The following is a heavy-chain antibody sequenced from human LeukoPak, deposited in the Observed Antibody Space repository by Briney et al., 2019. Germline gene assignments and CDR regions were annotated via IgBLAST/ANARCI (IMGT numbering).Heavy chain of an antibody. D-gene: IGHD2-2*01. J-gene: IGHJ4*02. Sequence: SETLSLTCGVSGDSIRNANYWGWIRQPPGQGLEWIAGMHHGGSTFYNPSLQSRVNISMYTSKNQFSLNLNYVTAADTAVYYCARVASSILGYASFDFWGQGTLVTVSS. V-gene: IGHV4-38-2*01. CDR1: GDSIRNANY. CDR3: ARVASSILGYASFDF. CDR2: MHHGGST.